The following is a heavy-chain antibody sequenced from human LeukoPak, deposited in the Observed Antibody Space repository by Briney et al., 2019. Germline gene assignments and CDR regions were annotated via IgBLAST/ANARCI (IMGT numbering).Heavy chain of an antibody. J-gene: IGHJ4*02. CDR1: GFTFSSYA. CDR3: ARDESRDGYWYFDY. D-gene: IGHD5-24*01. V-gene: IGHV3-30*04. Sequence: SGGSLRLSCAASGFTFSSYAMHWVRQAPGKGLEWVAVISYDGSNKYYADSVKGRFTISRDNSKNTLYLQMSSLRAEDTAVYYCARDESRDGYWYFDYWGQGTLVTVSS. CDR2: ISYDGSNK.